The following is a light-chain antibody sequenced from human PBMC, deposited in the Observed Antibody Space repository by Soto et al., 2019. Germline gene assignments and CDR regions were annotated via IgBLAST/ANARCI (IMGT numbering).Light chain of an antibody. V-gene: IGKV3-20*01. J-gene: IGKJ4*02. CDR1: QSISRNY. CDR2: NGS. Sequence: IVLTQSPGTLSLSPGERVTLSCRASQSISRNYLAWYQQKPGLAPRLIMYNGSRRAAGTPDRFSGSGSGTDVILTISRLEPEDFAVYYFQQYGSLVPGLTFGGGTKVEVK. CDR3: QQYGSLVPGLT.